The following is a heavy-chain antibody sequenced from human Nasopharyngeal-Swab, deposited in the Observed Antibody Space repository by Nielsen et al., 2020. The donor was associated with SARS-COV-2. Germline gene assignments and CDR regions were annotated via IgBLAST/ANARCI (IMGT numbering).Heavy chain of an antibody. V-gene: IGHV4-61*05. Sequence: SETLSLTCTVSGGSISSSSYYWGWIRQPPGKGLEWIGYIYYSGSTNYNPSLKSRVTISVDTSKNQFSLKLSSVTAADTAVYYCARMYYDILTGYYRVGYYYYMDVWGKGTTVTVSS. D-gene: IGHD3-9*01. CDR1: GGSISSSSYY. CDR3: ARMYYDILTGYYRVGYYYYMDV. CDR2: IYYSGST. J-gene: IGHJ6*03.